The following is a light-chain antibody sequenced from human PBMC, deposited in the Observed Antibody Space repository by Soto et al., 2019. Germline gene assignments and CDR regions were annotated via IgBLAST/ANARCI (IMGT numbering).Light chain of an antibody. CDR2: LNSDGSH. J-gene: IGLJ2*01. V-gene: IGLV4-69*01. CDR3: QTWGSGIVV. Sequence: QLVLTQSPSASASLGASVTLTCTRSSWHSNYAIAWHQQQSEKGPRYLMKLNSDGSHSKGDGIPDRFSGSSSGAERYLTISSLQSEDEADYYCQTWGSGIVVFGGGTKVTVL. CDR1: SWHSNYA.